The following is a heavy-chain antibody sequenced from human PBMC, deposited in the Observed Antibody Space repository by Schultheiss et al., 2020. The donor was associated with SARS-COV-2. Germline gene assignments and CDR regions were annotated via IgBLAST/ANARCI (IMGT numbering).Heavy chain of an antibody. Sequence: SETLSLTCTVSGGSISSYYWSWIRQPAGKGLEWIGRIYTSGSTNYNPSLKSRVTMSVDTSKNQFSLKMSSVIAADTAVYYCARDRVVLQNYYYGMDVWGQGTTVTVSS. D-gene: IGHD2/OR15-2a*01. J-gene: IGHJ6*02. CDR1: GGSISSYY. CDR3: ARDRVVLQNYYYGMDV. V-gene: IGHV4-4*07. CDR2: IYTSGST.